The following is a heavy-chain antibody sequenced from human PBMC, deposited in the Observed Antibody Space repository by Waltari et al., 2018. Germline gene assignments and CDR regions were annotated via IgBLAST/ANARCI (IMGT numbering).Heavy chain of an antibody. CDR3: AGGPQSGASSAWYGWFDP. V-gene: IGHV3-74*01. J-gene: IGHJ5*02. CDR2: SNSDGSNT. CDR1: GFTFPSHW. D-gene: IGHD6-13*01. Sequence: EVQLVESGGNLVQPGGSVRLSCAASGFTFPSHWMPWVRQAPGKGLGWVSRSNSDGSNTRYADSVKGRFTISRDNAKNTLYLEMNSLRAEDTAVYFCAGGPQSGASSAWYGWFDPWGQGTLVTVSS.